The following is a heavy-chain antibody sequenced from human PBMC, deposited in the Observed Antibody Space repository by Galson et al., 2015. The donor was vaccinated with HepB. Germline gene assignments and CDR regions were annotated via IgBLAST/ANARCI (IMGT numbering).Heavy chain of an antibody. V-gene: IGHV1-3*01. Sequence: SVKVSCKASGYTFTSYAMHWVRQAPGQRLEWMGWINADNGNTKYSQKLQGRFNITRDTSASTAYMELSSLRYEDTAVYYCARDSRGYSSGWDFDYWGQGTLVTVSS. CDR1: GYTFTSYA. D-gene: IGHD6-19*01. CDR2: INADNGNT. CDR3: ARDSRGYSSGWDFDY. J-gene: IGHJ4*02.